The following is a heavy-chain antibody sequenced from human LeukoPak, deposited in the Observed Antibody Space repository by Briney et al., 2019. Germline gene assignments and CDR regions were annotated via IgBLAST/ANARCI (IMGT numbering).Heavy chain of an antibody. CDR3: AREGQWLPPALYYYYYMDV. CDR2: INPSGGST. D-gene: IGHD6-19*01. J-gene: IGHJ6*03. V-gene: IGHV1-46*01. Sequence: ASVKVSCKAFGYTFTSNYMHWVRQAPGQGLEWMGIINPSGGSTSYAQKFQGRVTMTRDMSTSTVYMELSSLRSEDTAVYYCAREGQWLPPALYYYYYMDVWGKGTTVTVSS. CDR1: GYTFTSNY.